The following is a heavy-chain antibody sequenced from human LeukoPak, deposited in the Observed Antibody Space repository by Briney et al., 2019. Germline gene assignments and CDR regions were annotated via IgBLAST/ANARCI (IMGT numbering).Heavy chain of an antibody. CDR2: IKQDGSEK. CDR1: GFTLSSYW. J-gene: IGHJ6*01. Sequence: TGGSLRLSCAASGFTLSSYWMSWVRQAPGKGLEWVANIKQDGSEKYYVDSVKGRFTISRDNAKNSLYLQMNSLRAEDTAVYYCARDGRFLEYYYYYGMDVWGQGTTVTVSS. CDR3: ARDGRFLEYYYYYGMDV. V-gene: IGHV3-7*03. D-gene: IGHD3-3*01.